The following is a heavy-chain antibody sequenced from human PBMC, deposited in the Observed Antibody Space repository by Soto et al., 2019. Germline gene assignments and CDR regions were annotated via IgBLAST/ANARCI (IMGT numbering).Heavy chain of an antibody. V-gene: IGHV3-23*01. CDR2: ISGSGGST. CDR3: ARDNGIERNWFDH. CDR1: GFTSSSSA. J-gene: IGHJ5*02. Sequence: GGSLRLSCAASGFTSSSSAMSWVRQAPGRGLEWVSAISGSGGSTYYADSVKGRFTISRDNSKNTLYLQMNSLRAEDTAVYYCARDNGIERNWFDHWGQGTLVTVSS. D-gene: IGHD1-1*01.